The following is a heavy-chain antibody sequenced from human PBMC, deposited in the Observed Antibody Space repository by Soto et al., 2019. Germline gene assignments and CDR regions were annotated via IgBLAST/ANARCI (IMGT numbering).Heavy chain of an antibody. Sequence: ASVKVSCNASGYTFTSYYINWVRQATGQGLEWMGWMNPNSGNTGYAQKFQGRVTMTRNTAISTAYMELSSLRSEDTAVYYCARGAEWSGYFDCGGQGTLVTVSS. D-gene: IGHD3-3*01. V-gene: IGHV1-8*01. CDR2: MNPNSGNT. CDR3: ARGAEWSGYFDC. CDR1: GYTFTSYY. J-gene: IGHJ4*02.